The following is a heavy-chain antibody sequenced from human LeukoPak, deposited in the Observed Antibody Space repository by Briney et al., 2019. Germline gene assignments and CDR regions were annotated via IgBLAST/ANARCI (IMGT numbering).Heavy chain of an antibody. Sequence: RGSLRLSRAASGFTFSSYGMHWVRQAPGKGLEWVAVIWYDGSNKYYADSVKGRFTISRDNSKNTLYLQRKSLRAQDTAVYYSARAADSSGYYYFDDWCQGTLVTVSS. D-gene: IGHD3-22*01. CDR2: IWYDGSNK. J-gene: IGHJ4*02. CDR3: ARAADSSGYYYFDD. V-gene: IGHV3-33*01. CDR1: GFTFSSYG.